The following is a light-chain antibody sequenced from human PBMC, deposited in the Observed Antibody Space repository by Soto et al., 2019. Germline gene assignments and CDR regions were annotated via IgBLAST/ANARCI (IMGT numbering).Light chain of an antibody. J-gene: IGKJ4*01. CDR1: QSVSSN. CDR2: GAS. CDR3: QQYNNWPLT. Sequence: EILMTQSPATLSVSPVERATLSCMASQSVSSNLAWYQQKPGQAPRLLIYGASTRATGIPARFSGSGSGTEFTLTISSLQSEDFAVYYCQQYNNWPLTFGGGTKVDIK. V-gene: IGKV3-15*01.